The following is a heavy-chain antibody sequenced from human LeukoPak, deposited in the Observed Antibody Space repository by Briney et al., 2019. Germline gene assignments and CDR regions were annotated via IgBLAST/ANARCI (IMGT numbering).Heavy chain of an antibody. J-gene: IGHJ5*02. CDR3: ASPGPEWFDP. CDR1: GFMFSGYA. Sequence: GRSLRLSCAASGFMFSGYAMHWVRQAPGKGLEWVALISNDGSKKYYADSVKGRFTISRDNPRDTLYLQMNSLRAEDTAVYYCASPGPEWFDPWGQGTLVTVSS. V-gene: IGHV3-30*04. CDR2: ISNDGSKK.